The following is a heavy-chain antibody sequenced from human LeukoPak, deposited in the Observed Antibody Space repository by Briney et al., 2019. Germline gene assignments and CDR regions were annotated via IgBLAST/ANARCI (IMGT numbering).Heavy chain of an antibody. CDR1: GGSISSGSYY. Sequence: SETLSLTCTVSGGSISSGSYYWNWIRRPAGKGLEWIGRIHTSGSIHYNPSLKSRVTISIDTSKNQFSLNLSSVTAADTAVYYCARAYNWNDPNDYWDQGILVTVSS. CDR2: IHTSGSI. D-gene: IGHD1-1*01. J-gene: IGHJ4*02. V-gene: IGHV4-61*02. CDR3: ARAYNWNDPNDY.